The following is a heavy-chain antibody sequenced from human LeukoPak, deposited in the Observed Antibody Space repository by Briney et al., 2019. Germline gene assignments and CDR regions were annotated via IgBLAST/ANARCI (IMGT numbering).Heavy chain of an antibody. J-gene: IGHJ4*02. V-gene: IGHV3-48*03. CDR3: ARSNSCSGGSCYNDYFDY. Sequence: GGSLRLSCAASGFTFSSYEMIWVRQAPGKGLEWVSYISSSGSTIYCADSVKGRFTISRDNAKNSLYLQMNSLRAEDTAVYYCARSNSCSGGSCYNDYFDYWGQGTLVTVSS. D-gene: IGHD2-15*01. CDR2: ISSSGSTI. CDR1: GFTFSSYE.